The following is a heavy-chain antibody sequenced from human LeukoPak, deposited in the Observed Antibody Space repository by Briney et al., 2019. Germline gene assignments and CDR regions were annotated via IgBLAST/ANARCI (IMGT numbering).Heavy chain of an antibody. D-gene: IGHD3-22*01. J-gene: IGHJ3*02. CDR2: INPSGGST. Sequence: ASLKVSCKASGYTFTSYYMHWVRQAPGQGLEWMAIINPSGGSTSYAQKFQGRVTMTRDTSTSTVYMELSSPRSEDTAVYYCARESYDSSGYWVAFDIWGQGTMVTVSS. CDR1: GYTFTSYY. CDR3: ARESYDSSGYWVAFDI. V-gene: IGHV1-46*01.